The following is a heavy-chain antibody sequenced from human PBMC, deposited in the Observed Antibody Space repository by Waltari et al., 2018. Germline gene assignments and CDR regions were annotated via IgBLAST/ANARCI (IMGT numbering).Heavy chain of an antibody. CDR3: AGLGYCSSTSCWDY. Sequence: QVQLQESGPGLVKPSETLSLTCAVSGYSISSGYYWGWIRQPPGKGLEWIGSIYHSGSTCYNPSLKSRVTISVDTSKNQFSLKLSSVTAADTAVYYCAGLGYCSSTSCWDYWGQGTLVTVSS. V-gene: IGHV4-38-2*01. D-gene: IGHD2-2*01. CDR2: IYHSGST. J-gene: IGHJ4*02. CDR1: GYSISSGYY.